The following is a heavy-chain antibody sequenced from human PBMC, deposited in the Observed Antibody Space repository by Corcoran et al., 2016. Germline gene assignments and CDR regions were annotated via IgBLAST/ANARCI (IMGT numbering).Heavy chain of an antibody. CDR3: ARDFRLEAAGSGYCFYGMDL. D-gene: IGHD3-10*01. CDR1: GFTVSSNY. Sequence: EVQLEESGGGVTQPGVSLRISCAASGFTVSSNYMSWVRQAPGKGLDWVSVLYAGGSTYYADSVKGRFTISRDDSKNTLYLQMNSLRAEDTAVYYCARDFRLEAAGSGYCFYGMDLWGQGTTVTVFS. J-gene: IGHJ6*02. V-gene: IGHV3-53*01. CDR2: LYAGGST.